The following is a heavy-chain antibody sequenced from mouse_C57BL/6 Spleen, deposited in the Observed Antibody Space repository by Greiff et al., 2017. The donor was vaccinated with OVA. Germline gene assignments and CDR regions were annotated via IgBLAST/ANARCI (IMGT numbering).Heavy chain of an antibody. CDR3: ARGSPPVDY. CDR1: GFTFSSYA. J-gene: IGHJ2*01. CDR2: ISDGGSYT. Sequence: EVQLQQSGGGLVKPGGSLKLSCAASGFTFSSYAMSWVRQTPEKRLEWVATISDGGSYTYYPDNVKGRFTISRDNAKNNLYLQMSHLKSEDTAMYYCARGSPPVDYWGQGTTLTVSS. V-gene: IGHV5-4*01. D-gene: IGHD1-1*01.